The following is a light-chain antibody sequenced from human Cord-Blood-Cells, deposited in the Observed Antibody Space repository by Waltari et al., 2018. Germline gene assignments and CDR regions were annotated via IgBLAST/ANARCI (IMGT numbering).Light chain of an antibody. CDR2: GAS. J-gene: IGKJ2*01. CDR1: QRVNSN. Sequence: EIVMSQTAATPSVSPGDIATRSCRASQRVNSNLAWYQQKRGQAPSLLIYGASTRATGIPARFSGSGSGTEFTLNISSLQSEDFAVYYCQQYNNWPQYTFGQGTKLEIK. V-gene: IGKV3-15*01. CDR3: QQYNNWPQYT.